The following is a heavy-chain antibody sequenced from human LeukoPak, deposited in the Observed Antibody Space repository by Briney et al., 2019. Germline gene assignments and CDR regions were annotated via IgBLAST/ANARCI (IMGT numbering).Heavy chain of an antibody. CDR2: ISRSSSYI. Sequence: AGGSPRLSCVATGFSFRRNSMNWVRQAPGKGLEWVSSISRSSSYIYYADSVKGRFTISRDNAKNSLSLQMNSLRAEDTAVYYCATNQLAQLWWRLLFGDDYWGQGTLVTVSS. CDR1: GFSFRRNS. CDR3: ATNQLAQLWWRLLFGDDY. D-gene: IGHD2-21*02. J-gene: IGHJ4*02. V-gene: IGHV3-21*01.